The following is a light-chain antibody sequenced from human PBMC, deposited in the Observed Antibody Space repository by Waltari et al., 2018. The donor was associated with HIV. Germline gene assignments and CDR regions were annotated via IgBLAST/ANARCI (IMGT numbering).Light chain of an antibody. V-gene: IGKV3-20*01. CDR2: DAS. CDR1: QSVRTSY. J-gene: IGKJ1*01. CDR3: QQYGSSPET. Sequence: EIVLTQSPGTLSLSPGERATLSCRASQSVRTSYLAWYKQKPGQAPRLVIYDASSRATGIPDRFSGSGSGTDFTLTISRLEPEDFAVYYCQQYGSSPETFGQGTKVEIK.